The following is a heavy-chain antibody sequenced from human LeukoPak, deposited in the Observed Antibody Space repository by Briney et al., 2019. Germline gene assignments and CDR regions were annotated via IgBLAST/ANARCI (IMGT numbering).Heavy chain of an antibody. J-gene: IGHJ4*02. CDR3: AQSYYDFWTGPIGY. Sequence: MTSETLSLTCTVSGGSISSYYWSWIRQPAGKGLEWIGRVYTTGSSNYNPSLKSRVSMSVDTSKNQFSLKLRSVTAADTAVYYCAQSYYDFWTGPIGYWGRGTLVTVSS. V-gene: IGHV4-4*07. CDR1: GGSISSYY. CDR2: VYTTGSS. D-gene: IGHD3-3*01.